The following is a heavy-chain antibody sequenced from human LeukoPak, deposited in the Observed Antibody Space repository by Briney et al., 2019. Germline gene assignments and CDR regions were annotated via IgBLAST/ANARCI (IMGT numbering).Heavy chain of an antibody. V-gene: IGHV1-2*02. J-gene: IGHJ5*02. Sequence: ASVKVSCKASGYTFTGYYMHWVRQAPGQGLEWMGWINPNSGGTNYAQKFQGRVTMTRDTSISTAYMELSRLRSDDTAVYYCARGGCSSTSCYWRNNWFDPSRQGTLVTVSS. CDR1: GYTFTGYY. D-gene: IGHD2-2*01. CDR3: ARGGCSSTSCYWRNNWFDP. CDR2: INPNSGGT.